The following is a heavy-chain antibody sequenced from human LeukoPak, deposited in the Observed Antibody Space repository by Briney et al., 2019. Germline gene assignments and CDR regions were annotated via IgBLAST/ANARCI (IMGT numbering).Heavy chain of an antibody. Sequence: SETLSLTCTVSGYSISSGYYWGWIRQPPGKGLEWIGSMYHSGSTYYNPSLKSRVTISVDTSKNQFSLKLSSVTAADTAVYYCARGGSSFFDYWGQGTLVTVSS. CDR1: GYSISSGYY. CDR3: ARGGSSFFDY. J-gene: IGHJ4*02. V-gene: IGHV4-38-2*02. CDR2: MYHSGST. D-gene: IGHD1-26*01.